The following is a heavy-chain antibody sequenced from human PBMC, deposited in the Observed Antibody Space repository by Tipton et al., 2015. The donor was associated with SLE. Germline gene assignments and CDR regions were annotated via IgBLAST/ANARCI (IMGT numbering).Heavy chain of an antibody. J-gene: IGHJ4*02. V-gene: IGHV3-30*02. Sequence: SLRLSCAASGFRFSSYGMHWVRQAPGKGLEWVSFIRYDGSTKYYVDYLKGRFTISRDNSKNTLYLQMNSLRLEDTAIYYCAREACDGDCLSDDFDYWGQGTLVTVSS. D-gene: IGHD2-21*01. CDR3: AREACDGDCLSDDFDY. CDR1: GFRFSSYG. CDR2: IRYDGSTK.